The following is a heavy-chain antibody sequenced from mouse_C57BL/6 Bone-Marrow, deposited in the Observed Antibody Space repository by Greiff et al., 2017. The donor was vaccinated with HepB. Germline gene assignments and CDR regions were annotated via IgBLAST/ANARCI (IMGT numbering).Heavy chain of an antibody. J-gene: IGHJ4*01. CDR2: IDPNSGGT. CDR3: ARKGSSYGNAMDY. D-gene: IGHD1-1*01. V-gene: IGHV1-72*01. Sequence: QVQLKQPGAELVKPGASVKLSCKASGYTFTSYWMHWVKQRPGRGLEWIGRIDPNSGGTKYNEKFKSKATLTVDKPSSTAYMQLSSLTSEDSAVYYCARKGSSYGNAMDYWGQGTSVTVSS. CDR1: GYTFTSYW.